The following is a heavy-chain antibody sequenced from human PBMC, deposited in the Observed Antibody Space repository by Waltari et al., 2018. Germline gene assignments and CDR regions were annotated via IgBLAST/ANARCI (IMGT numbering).Heavy chain of an antibody. J-gene: IGHJ6*02. CDR2: ISDRGKDI. Sequence: DVQLVESGGGPATPGGSLRLSCAASGFSFTTYTMSWVRQAPGKGREWVASISDRGKDINYRGSVKGRFTISRDTAKNSLYLEMKNLRAEDTAVYYCARVGFCSGGGCYYYGMDVWGQGTTVTVS. CDR1: GFSFTTYT. D-gene: IGHD2-15*01. V-gene: IGHV3-21*02. CDR3: ARVGFCSGGGCYYYGMDV.